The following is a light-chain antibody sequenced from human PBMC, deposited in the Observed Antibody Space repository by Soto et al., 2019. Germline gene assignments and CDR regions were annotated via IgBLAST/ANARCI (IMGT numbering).Light chain of an antibody. CDR3: QQYGSSPRT. CDR1: QSVSSSY. J-gene: IGKJ1*01. Sequence: EIVLTQSPAPLSLSPGKRSTLSCSPSQSVSSSYLAWYQQKPGQAPRLLIYGASSRATGIPDRFSGSGSGTDFTLTISRLEPEDFAVYYCQQYGSSPRTFGQGTKVDI. CDR2: GAS. V-gene: IGKV3-20*01.